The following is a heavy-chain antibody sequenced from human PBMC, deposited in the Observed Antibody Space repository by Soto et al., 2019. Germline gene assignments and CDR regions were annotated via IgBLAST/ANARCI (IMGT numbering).Heavy chain of an antibody. CDR1: GFTVSSNY. J-gene: IGHJ6*02. Sequence: GGSLRLSCAASGFTVSSNYMSWVRQAPGKGLEWVSVIYSGGSTYYADSVKGRFTISRHNSKNTLYLQMNSLRAEDTAVYYCARDSGWHYYYGMDVWGQGTTVTVSS. CDR3: ARDSGWHYYYGMDV. V-gene: IGHV3-53*04. CDR2: IYSGGST. D-gene: IGHD6-19*01.